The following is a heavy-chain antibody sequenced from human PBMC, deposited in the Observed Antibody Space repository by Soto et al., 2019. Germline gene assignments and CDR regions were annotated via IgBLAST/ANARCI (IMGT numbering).Heavy chain of an antibody. CDR1: GGTFSSYA. D-gene: IGHD5-18*01. CDR2: IIPIFGTA. V-gene: IGHV1-69*13. CDR3: ARDPRGYSYGHFDY. J-gene: IGHJ4*02. Sequence: SVKVSCKASGGTFSSYAISWVRQAPGQGLEWMGGIIPIFGTANYAQKFQGRVTITADESTSTAYMELSSLRSEDTAVYYCARDPRGYSYGHFDYWGQGALVTVSS.